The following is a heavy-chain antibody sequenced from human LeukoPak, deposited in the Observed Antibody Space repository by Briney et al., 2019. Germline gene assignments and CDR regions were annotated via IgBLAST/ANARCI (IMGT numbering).Heavy chain of an antibody. D-gene: IGHD1-1*01. V-gene: IGHV3-11*01. CDR2: MSGSGI. CDR1: GFTFSDHN. J-gene: IGHJ3*01. Sequence: GGSLRLSCAATGFTFSDHNMGWMRQAPGKGLEWTSYMSGSGIYYADSVKGRFTISRDNAKNSLYLQMSSLRAEDSAVYFCARRSLTTGGHAFDVSGQGTLVTVSS. CDR3: ARRSLTTGGHAFDV.